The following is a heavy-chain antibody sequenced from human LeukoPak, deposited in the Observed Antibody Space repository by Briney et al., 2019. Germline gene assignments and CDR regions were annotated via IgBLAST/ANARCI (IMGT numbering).Heavy chain of an antibody. CDR3: ARGLPNLVLRYFDWLYTRRGMGAFDI. V-gene: IGHV1-8*01. CDR1: GYTFTSYD. D-gene: IGHD3-9*01. Sequence: ASVKVSCKASGYTFTSYDINWVRQATGQGLEWMGWMNPNSGNTGYAQKFQGRVTMTRNTSISTAYMELSSLRSEDTAVYYCARGLPNLVLRYFDWLYTRRGMGAFDIWGQGTMVTVSS. CDR2: MNPNSGNT. J-gene: IGHJ3*02.